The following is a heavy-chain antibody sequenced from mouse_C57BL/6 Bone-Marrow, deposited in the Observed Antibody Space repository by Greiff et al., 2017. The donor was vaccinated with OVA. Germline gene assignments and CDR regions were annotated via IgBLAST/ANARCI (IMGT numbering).Heavy chain of an antibody. J-gene: IGHJ2*01. D-gene: IGHD3-3*01. CDR1: GFTFTNYY. CDR2: IRNKPNGSTT. Sequence: EVHLVESGGGLVQPGDSLSLSCAASGFTFTNYYMSWVRQPPGKALEWLAFIRNKPNGSTTEYSASVKGRFTISRANSQSILYLQMNALGAEDSATYYCARYKGRGAVDYFDDWGQGTALTVAS. CDR3: ARYKGRGAVDYFDD. V-gene: IGHV7-3*01.